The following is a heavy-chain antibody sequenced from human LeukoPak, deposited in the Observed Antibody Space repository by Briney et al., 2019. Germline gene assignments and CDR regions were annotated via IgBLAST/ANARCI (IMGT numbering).Heavy chain of an antibody. J-gene: IGHJ4*02. CDR1: GAFIRSYW. CDR3: ARQGYTASYYFLDF. V-gene: IGHV4-4*07. Sequence: SETLSLTCNVSGAFIRSYWWGWVPQPPGKGPEWVGRIYATGSTKFNPSLKSRLTLSMDTSTNQLTLRLTSVTAADTAVYFCARQGYTASYYFLDFWSQGTLVTVSS. CDR2: IYATGST. D-gene: IGHD1-26*01.